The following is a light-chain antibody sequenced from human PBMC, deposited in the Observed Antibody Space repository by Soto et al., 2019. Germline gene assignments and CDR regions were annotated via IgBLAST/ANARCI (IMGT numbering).Light chain of an antibody. CDR2: GAS. J-gene: IGKJ1*01. V-gene: IGKV3-15*01. CDR1: QSVSSN. CDR3: QVYNNWPRT. Sequence: EIVVTQSPATLSVSPGARATLSCRASQSVSSNLAWYQQRPGQAPRLLIYGASTRATGIPARFSGSGSGTEFTLTISSLQSEDFAVYYCQVYNNWPRTFGQGTKVDIK.